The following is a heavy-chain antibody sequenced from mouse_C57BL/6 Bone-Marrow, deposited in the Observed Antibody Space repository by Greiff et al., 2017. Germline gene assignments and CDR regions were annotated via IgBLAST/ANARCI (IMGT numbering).Heavy chain of an antibody. CDR3: ARAGGEIYDGYEGY. J-gene: IGHJ2*01. D-gene: IGHD2-2*01. V-gene: IGHV1-19*01. Sequence: VQLQQSGPVLVKPGASVKMSCKASGYTFTDYYMNWVKQSHGKSLEWIGVINPYNGGTSYNQKFKGKATLTVDKSSSTAYMERNSLTSGDSAVEYFARAGGEIYDGYEGYWGQGTTLTVSS. CDR2: INPYNGGT. CDR1: GYTFTDYY.